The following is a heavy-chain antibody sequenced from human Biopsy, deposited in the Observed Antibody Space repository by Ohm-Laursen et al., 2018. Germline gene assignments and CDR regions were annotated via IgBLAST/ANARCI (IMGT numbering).Heavy chain of an antibody. CDR3: GNEVYGRDY. Sequence: GTLSLTCTVYGATFSDYYWSWIRQPPGKGLEWIGQINQSGETKYNPSLQSRVTISAEVSENQFSLKLRSLTAADTAIYYCGNEVYGRDYWGQGARVTVSS. CDR2: INQSGET. J-gene: IGHJ4*02. V-gene: IGHV4-34*08. CDR1: GATFSDYY. D-gene: IGHD4-17*01.